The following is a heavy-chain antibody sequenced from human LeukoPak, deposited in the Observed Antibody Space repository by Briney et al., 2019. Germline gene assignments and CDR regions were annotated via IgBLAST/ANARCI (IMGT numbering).Heavy chain of an antibody. CDR1: GFAFSSNW. J-gene: IGHJ3*02. CDR3: ARDRGYSTFDI. Sequence: GGSLRLSCAASGFAFSSNWMHWVRQAPGKGLVWVSRINSAGSSTTYADSVKGRFTVSRDNAKNSLYLQMNSLRAEDTAVYYCARDRGYSTFDIWGQGTMVTVSS. D-gene: IGHD2-15*01. V-gene: IGHV3-74*01. CDR2: INSAGSST.